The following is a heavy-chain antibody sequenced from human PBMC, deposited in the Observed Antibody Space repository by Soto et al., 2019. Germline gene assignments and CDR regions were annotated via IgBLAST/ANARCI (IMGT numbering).Heavy chain of an antibody. CDR3: TRVNSSSSAGMDV. CDR2: IGTAADP. Sequence: GSLRLSCAASGFTIGSYEMHWVRQVTGKGLEWVSGIGTAADPYYSGSVSGRFTISRENANNSLNLQMNSLRAGYTAVYYCTRVNSSSSAGMDVWGQGTTVTVSS. V-gene: IGHV3-13*05. J-gene: IGHJ6*02. CDR1: GFTIGSYE. D-gene: IGHD6-6*01.